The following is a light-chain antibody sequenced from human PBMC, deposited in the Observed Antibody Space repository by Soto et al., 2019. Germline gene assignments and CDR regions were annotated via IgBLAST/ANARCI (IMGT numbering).Light chain of an antibody. V-gene: IGKV1-5*01. J-gene: IGKJ1*01. CDR2: GAS. CDR1: QSIRYY. Sequence: DIQLTQSPPTLSASVGDRVTITCRASQSIRYYLAWYQQMPGKAPKLLIYGASSLQSGVPSRFSGSGSGTEFTLTISSLQLDDFANYFCRPHNCYSKPCGQGTKV. CDR3: RPHNCYSKP.